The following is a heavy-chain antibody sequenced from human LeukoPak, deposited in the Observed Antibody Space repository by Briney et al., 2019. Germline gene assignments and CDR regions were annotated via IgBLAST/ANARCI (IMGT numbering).Heavy chain of an antibody. V-gene: IGHV1-2*02. CDR2: INPNSGGT. D-gene: IGHD6-6*01. Sequence: ASVKVSCKASGYTFTGYYMHWVRQAPGQGLEWMGWINPNSGGTNYAQKFQGRVTMTRDTSISTAYMELSRLRSDDTAVYYCARGYSSSSHPPDYWGQGTLVTVSS. J-gene: IGHJ4*02. CDR3: ARGYSSSSHPPDY. CDR1: GYTFTGYY.